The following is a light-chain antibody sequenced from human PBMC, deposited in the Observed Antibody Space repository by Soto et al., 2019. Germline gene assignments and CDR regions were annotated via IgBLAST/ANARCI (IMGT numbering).Light chain of an antibody. CDR1: QGINSA. Sequence: AIQLTQSPSSLSASVGDRVTITCRASQGINSALAWYHQKPGKAPNLLIYDASSLESGVPSRFSGSGSGTDFTLTISILQPEDVATYYCQQFNSYPFTFGPGTKVDIK. CDR2: DAS. J-gene: IGKJ3*01. CDR3: QQFNSYPFT. V-gene: IGKV1-13*02.